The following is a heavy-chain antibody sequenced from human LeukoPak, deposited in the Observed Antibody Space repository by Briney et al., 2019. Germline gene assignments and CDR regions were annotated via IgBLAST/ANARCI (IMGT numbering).Heavy chain of an antibody. CDR2: IRSKANSYAT. Sequence: GGSLRLSCAASGFTFSGFAMHWVRQASGKGLEWVGRIRSKANSYATAYAASVKGRFTISRDDSKNTAYLQMNSLKTEDTAVYYCTRPFTGKTVNYGMDVWGQGTTVTVSS. CDR1: GFTFSGFA. J-gene: IGHJ6*02. V-gene: IGHV3-73*01. CDR3: TRPFTGKTVNYGMDV. D-gene: IGHD1-1*01.